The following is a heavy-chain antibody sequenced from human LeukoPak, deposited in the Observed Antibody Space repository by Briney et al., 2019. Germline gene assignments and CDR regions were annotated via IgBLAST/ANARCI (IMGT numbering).Heavy chain of an antibody. D-gene: IGHD1-7*01. CDR2: IYHSGST. CDR1: GGSISSYY. V-gene: IGHV4-59*01. CDR3: ARYNWNFGLDP. Sequence: SETLSLTCTVSGGSISSYYWSWIRQPPGQGLEWIGNIYHSGSTNYNPSLKSRVTISADKSKDQFSLDLISVTAADTAVYYCARYNWNFGLDPWGQGTLVTVSS. J-gene: IGHJ5*02.